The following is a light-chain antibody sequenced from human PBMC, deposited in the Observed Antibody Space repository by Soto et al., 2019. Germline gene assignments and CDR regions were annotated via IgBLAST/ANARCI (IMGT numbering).Light chain of an antibody. V-gene: IGLV2-14*01. J-gene: IGLJ2*01. CDR1: SSDVGGYNY. CDR3: SSYTSSSTPHVV. Sequence: QSVLTQPASVSGSPGQSITISCTGTSSDVGGYNYVSWYQQHPGKAPKLMIYDVSNRPSGVSNRFSGSKSGNTASLTISGLRAEDEADYYSSSYTSSSTPHVVFGGGTKLTVL. CDR2: DVS.